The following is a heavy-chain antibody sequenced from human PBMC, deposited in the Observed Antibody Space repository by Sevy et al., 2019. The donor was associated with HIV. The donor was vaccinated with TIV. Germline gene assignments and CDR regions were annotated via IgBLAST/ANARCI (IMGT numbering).Heavy chain of an antibody. CDR3: AGGTIVGAQFDY. CDR2: IWYDGDHK. CDR1: GFTLSSYG. Sequence: GGSLRLSCEVSGFTLSSYGMHWVRQAPGKGLEWVAFIWYDGDHKHLADSVKGGFIMSRDNSKNTMYLQMNSLRVEDTAVYYCAGGTIVGAQFDYWGQGTLVTVSS. J-gene: IGHJ4*02. V-gene: IGHV3-33*01. D-gene: IGHD1-26*01.